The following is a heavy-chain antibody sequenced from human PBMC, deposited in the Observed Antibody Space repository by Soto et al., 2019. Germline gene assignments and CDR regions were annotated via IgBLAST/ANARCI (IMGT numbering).Heavy chain of an antibody. CDR3: ARDRRLSGYNPLDAFDI. J-gene: IGHJ3*02. V-gene: IGHV1-69*12. CDR1: GGTFSSYA. D-gene: IGHD3-3*01. Sequence: QVQLVQSGAEVKKPGSSVKVSCKASGGTFSSYAISWVRQAPEQGLEWMGGIIPIFGTANYAQKFQGRVTITADESTSTAYMELSSLRSEDTAVYYCARDRRLSGYNPLDAFDIWGQGTMVTVSS. CDR2: IIPIFGTA.